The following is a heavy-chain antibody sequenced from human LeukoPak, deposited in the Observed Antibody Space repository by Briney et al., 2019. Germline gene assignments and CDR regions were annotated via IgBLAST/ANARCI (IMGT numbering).Heavy chain of an antibody. CDR3: AGRPTGYSSGYIH. V-gene: IGHV3-23*01. D-gene: IGHD5-18*01. J-gene: IGHJ4*02. Sequence: GGSLRLSCAASGFTFSSYAMSWVRQAPEKGLDWVSVISGSAHKIRYADSVKGRFTISRDNSENIVYLQMNNLRVEDTAVYYCAGRPTGYSSGYIHWGQGTLVTVSS. CDR2: ISGSAHKI. CDR1: GFTFSSYA.